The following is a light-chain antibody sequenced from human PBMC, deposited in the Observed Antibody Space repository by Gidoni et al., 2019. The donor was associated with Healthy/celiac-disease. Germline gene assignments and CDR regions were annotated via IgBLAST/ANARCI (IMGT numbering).Light chain of an antibody. CDR1: QSVLYSSNNKNY. V-gene: IGKV4-1*01. CDR3: QQYYSTPS. CDR2: WAS. Sequence: IVMPQAPDSMSVSLGERATINCKSSQSVLYSSNNKNYLAWYQQKPGQPPKLLIYWASTRESGVPDRFSGSGSGTDFALTTSSLQAEDVAVYYCQQYYSTPSFGPGTKVDIK. J-gene: IGKJ3*01.